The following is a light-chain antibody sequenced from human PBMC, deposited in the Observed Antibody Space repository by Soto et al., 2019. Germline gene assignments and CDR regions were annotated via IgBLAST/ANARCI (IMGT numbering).Light chain of an antibody. CDR1: QSVSDN. CDR2: GAS. J-gene: IGKJ2*01. CDR3: QQSNNWPYT. Sequence: EIVMTQSPATLSVSRGEKVTLSCRASQSVSDNLAWYQQKPGQAPRLLIYGASTRATTIPARFSGSGSGTEFTLTVSSLQSEDFAVYYCQQSNNWPYTFGQGTKLDIK. V-gene: IGKV3-15*01.